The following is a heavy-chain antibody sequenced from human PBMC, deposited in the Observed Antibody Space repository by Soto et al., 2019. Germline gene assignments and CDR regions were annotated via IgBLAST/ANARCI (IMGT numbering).Heavy chain of an antibody. Sequence: KVSCKASGYSFTSYWISWVRQMPGKGLEWMGRIDPSDSYTNYSPSFQGHVTISADKSISTAYLQWSSLKASDTAMYYCARHLPGIAAHWGQGTLVTVSS. J-gene: IGHJ4*02. CDR3: ARHLPGIAAH. CDR2: IDPSDSYT. D-gene: IGHD6-25*01. V-gene: IGHV5-10-1*01. CDR1: GYSFTSYW.